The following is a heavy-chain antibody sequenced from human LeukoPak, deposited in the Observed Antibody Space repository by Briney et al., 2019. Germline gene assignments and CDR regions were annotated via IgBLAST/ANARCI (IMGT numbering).Heavy chain of an antibody. CDR2: IYTSGST. V-gene: IGHV4-4*07. Sequence: SETLSLTCTVSGGSISSYYWSWIRQPAGKGLEWIGRIYTSGSTNYNPSLKSRVTISVDTSKNQFSLKLSSVTAADTAVYYCARSPDFKQWLNYFDYWGQGTLVTVSS. CDR1: GGSISSYY. D-gene: IGHD6-19*01. CDR3: ARSPDFKQWLNYFDY. J-gene: IGHJ4*02.